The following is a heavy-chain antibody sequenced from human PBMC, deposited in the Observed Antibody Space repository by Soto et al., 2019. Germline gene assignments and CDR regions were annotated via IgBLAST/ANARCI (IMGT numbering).Heavy chain of an antibody. CDR2: INPYNGNT. J-gene: IGHJ6*02. Sequence: QVQLVQSGAEVKKPGASVKVSCKASGYTFTNYGIIWVRQAPGQGLEWMGWINPYNGNTNYAQKRTGRVPMTPDRSQSTAYMELGSLRHDDTAVYYCARGVPYGSGRGGMDVWGQGTTVTVSS. CDR3: ARGVPYGSGRGGMDV. CDR1: GYTFTNYG. D-gene: IGHD3-10*01. V-gene: IGHV1-18*01.